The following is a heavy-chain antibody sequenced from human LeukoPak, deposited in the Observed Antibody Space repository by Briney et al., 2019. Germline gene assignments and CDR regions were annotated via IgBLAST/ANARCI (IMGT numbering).Heavy chain of an antibody. Sequence: GGSLRLSCAASGFTFSTFAMIWVRQPPGKGLEWVANINQDGSEKYYVDSVKGRFTISRDNAKNSLYLQMNSLRAEDTAVCYCASGTYSCDYWGQGTLVTVSS. J-gene: IGHJ4*02. D-gene: IGHD2-21*01. CDR2: INQDGSEK. V-gene: IGHV3-7*01. CDR3: ASGTYSCDY. CDR1: GFTFSTFA.